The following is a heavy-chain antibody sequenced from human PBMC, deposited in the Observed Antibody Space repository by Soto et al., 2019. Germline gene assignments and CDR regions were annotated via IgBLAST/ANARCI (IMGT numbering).Heavy chain of an antibody. J-gene: IGHJ5*02. CDR3: AHRRGRCTNGVCYSPFWFDP. V-gene: IGHV2-5*01. D-gene: IGHD2-8*01. CDR2: IYWNDDK. Sequence: SGPTLVNPTQTLTLTCTFSGISLSTSGVGVGWIRQPPGKALEWLALIYWNDDKRYSPSLKSRLTITKDTSKNQVVLTMTNMDPVDTATYYCAHRRGRCTNGVCYSPFWFDPWGQGTLVTVSS. CDR1: GISLSTSGVG.